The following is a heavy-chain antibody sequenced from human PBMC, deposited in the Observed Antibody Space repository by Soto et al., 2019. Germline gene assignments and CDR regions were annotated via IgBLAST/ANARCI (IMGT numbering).Heavy chain of an antibody. J-gene: IGHJ4*02. CDR1: GFIFSNFA. CDR2: ITAGGTNT. CDR3: RATSPPVTTPFDS. Sequence: GGSLRLSCAASGFIFSNFAMSWVRQAPGKGLEWLSSITAGGTNTYYASSVKGRFTISRDNTKNTLYLQMNSLRVEDTAVYYCRATSPPVTTPFDSWGQGSLVTVSS. D-gene: IGHD4-17*01. V-gene: IGHV3-23*01.